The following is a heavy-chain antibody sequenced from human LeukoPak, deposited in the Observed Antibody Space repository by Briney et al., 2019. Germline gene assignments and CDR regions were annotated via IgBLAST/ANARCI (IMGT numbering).Heavy chain of an antibody. J-gene: IGHJ5*02. CDR2: ISGYNGNT. D-gene: IGHD3-16*01. CDR3: ARTSHESVLYWSDP. Sequence: ASVTVSCKASGYTFTTYGIGWVRQAPGQGLEWMGWISGYNGNTNYAQKFQGRVTMTTDTSTSTAYIEPRSLRSDDTAVYYCARTSHESVLYWSDPWGQGTLVNVSS. CDR1: GYTFTTYG. V-gene: IGHV1-18*01.